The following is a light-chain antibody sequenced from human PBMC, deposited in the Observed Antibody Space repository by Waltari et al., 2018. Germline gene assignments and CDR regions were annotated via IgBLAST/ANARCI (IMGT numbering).Light chain of an antibody. CDR2: DVI. Sequence: QSALTQPASVSGSPGQSITISCTGTSSDVGRYDYVSWYQQHPGKAPKLMIYDVIKRPSVGSNCFSGPKSGNPASLTISGLQAEDESDYYCASYTSSSSTPLVFGGGTKLTVL. J-gene: IGLJ2*01. V-gene: IGLV2-14*01. CDR1: SSDVGRYDY. CDR3: ASYTSSSSTPLV.